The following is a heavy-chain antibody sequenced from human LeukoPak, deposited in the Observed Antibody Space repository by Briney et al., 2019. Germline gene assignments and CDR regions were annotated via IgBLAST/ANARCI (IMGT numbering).Heavy chain of an antibody. D-gene: IGHD3-22*01. CDR2: IHHSGSS. CDR1: GYSISSGYY. Sequence: SETLSLTCTVFGYSISSGYYWGWIRQPPGKGLEWIGSIHHSGSSYYNSSLKSRVTMSVDTSKNQFSLRLTSVTAADTAVYYCARGGTYYYESTGDDWGQGTLVTVSS. V-gene: IGHV4-38-2*02. J-gene: IGHJ4*02. CDR3: ARGGTYYYESTGDD.